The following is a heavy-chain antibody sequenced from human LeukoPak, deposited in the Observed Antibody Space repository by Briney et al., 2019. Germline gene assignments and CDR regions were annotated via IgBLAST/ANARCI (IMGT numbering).Heavy chain of an antibody. J-gene: IGHJ4*02. CDR1: GGSISSYY. CDR2: IYYSGST. CDR3: ARDSGGIDY. D-gene: IGHD2-15*01. V-gene: IGHV4-59*01. Sequence: SETLSLTCTVSGGSISSYYWSWIRQPPGKGLEWIGYIYYSGSTNYNPSLKNRVTISVDTSKNQFSLKLSSVTAADTAVYYCARDSGGIDYWGQGTLVTVSS.